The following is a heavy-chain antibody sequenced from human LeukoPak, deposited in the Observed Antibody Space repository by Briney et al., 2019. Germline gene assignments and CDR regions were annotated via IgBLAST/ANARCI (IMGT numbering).Heavy chain of an antibody. J-gene: IGHJ4*02. V-gene: IGHV3-9*01. CDR3: AKDIEGIAAAGLDY. CDR2: ISWNSGSI. D-gene: IGHD6-13*01. CDR1: GFTLDDYA. Sequence: GGSLRLSCAASGFTLDDYAMHWVRQAPGKGLEWVSGISWNSGSIGYADSVKGRFTISRDNAKNSLYLQMNSLRAEDTALYYCAKDIEGIAAAGLDYWGQGTLVTVSS.